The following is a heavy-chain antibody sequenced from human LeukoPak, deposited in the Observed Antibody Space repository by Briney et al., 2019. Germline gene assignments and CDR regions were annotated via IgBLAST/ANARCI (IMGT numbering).Heavy chain of an antibody. CDR2: IYYSGST. CDR3: ARLYSGRPGYFDY. D-gene: IGHD5-12*01. Sequence: SQTLSLTCTVSGGSISSKSYYWSWIRQPPGKGLEWIGYIYYSGSTNYNPSLKSRVTISVDTSKNQFSLKLSSVTAADTAVYYCARLYSGRPGYFDYWGQGTLVTVSS. J-gene: IGHJ4*02. V-gene: IGHV4-61*05. CDR1: GGSISSKSYY.